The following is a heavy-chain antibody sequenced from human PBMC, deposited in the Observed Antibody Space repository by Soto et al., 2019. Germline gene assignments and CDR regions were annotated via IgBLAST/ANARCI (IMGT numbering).Heavy chain of an antibody. CDR2: INAGNGNT. CDR1: GYTFTSYA. Sequence: QVQLVQSGAEEKKPGASVKVSCKASGYTFTSYAMHWVRXAPGQRLEWMGWINAGNGNTKYSQKFQGRVTITRDTSXXXXXXXXXXXXXXDTAVYYCARGGPPIDYWGQGTLVTVSS. J-gene: IGHJ4*02. V-gene: IGHV1-3*05. D-gene: IGHD3-10*01. CDR3: ARGGPPIDY.